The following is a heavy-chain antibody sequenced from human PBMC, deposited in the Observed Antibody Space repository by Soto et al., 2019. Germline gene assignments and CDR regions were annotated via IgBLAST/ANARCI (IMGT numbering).Heavy chain of an antibody. V-gene: IGHV1-8*01. D-gene: IGHD1-1*01. CDR3: ARVGGNWNDDYFDY. Sequence: QVQLVQSGAEVKKPGASVKVSCKASGYTFSDHDINWVRQDSGQGPEWLGWMNPNSGDTGYAQNFQGRVTMTRDTSKRTAYMVLSSLRSEDTAVYYCARVGGNWNDDYFDYWGQGTLVTVSS. CDR2: MNPNSGDT. CDR1: GYTFSDHD. J-gene: IGHJ4*02.